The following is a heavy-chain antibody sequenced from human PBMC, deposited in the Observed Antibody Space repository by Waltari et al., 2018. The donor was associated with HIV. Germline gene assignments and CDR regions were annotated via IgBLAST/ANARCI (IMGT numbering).Heavy chain of an antibody. Sequence: QVQLVESGGGVVQSGRSLRLSCAASGFTFSSYAMNWVRQAPGKGLEWVAVISYEGSNKYYADSVKGRFTISRDNSKNTLYLQMNSLRAEDTAVYFCASALRIVAANDYWGHGTLVTVSS. CDR3: ASALRIVAANDY. V-gene: IGHV3-30*01. J-gene: IGHJ4*01. CDR1: GFTFSSYA. D-gene: IGHD6-13*01. CDR2: ISYEGSNK.